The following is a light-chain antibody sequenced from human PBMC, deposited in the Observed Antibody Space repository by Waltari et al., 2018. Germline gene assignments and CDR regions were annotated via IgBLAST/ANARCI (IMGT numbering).Light chain of an antibody. Sequence: DIQMTQSPSSLSAAVGDRVTITCRARQGIGNYLAWYQQKPGKAPKLLIYGASTLQSGVPSLFGGSGSGTDFTLTISRLQPEDVATYYCQKYNSVPLTFGGGTKVEIK. CDR2: GAS. J-gene: IGKJ4*01. CDR3: QKYNSVPLT. V-gene: IGKV1-27*01. CDR1: QGIGNY.